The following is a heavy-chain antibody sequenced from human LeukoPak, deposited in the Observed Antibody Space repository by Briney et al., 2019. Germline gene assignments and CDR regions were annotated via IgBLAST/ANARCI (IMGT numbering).Heavy chain of an antibody. CDR2: ISGSSSFI. V-gene: IGHV3-21*01. CDR3: ARDLGSSGYLIPVY. D-gene: IGHD3-22*01. Sequence: GGSLRLSCAASGFTFSTYSMNWVRQAPGKGLEWVSSISGSSSFIYYADSVKGRFTISRDNAKNSLYLQMNSLRAEDTAVYYCARDLGSSGYLIPVYWGQGTLVTVSS. J-gene: IGHJ4*02. CDR1: GFTFSTYS.